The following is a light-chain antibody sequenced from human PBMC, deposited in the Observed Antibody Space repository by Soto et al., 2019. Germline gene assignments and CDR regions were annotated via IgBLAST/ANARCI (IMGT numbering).Light chain of an antibody. CDR3: QQYHSWPHT. CDR1: QSVTTN. V-gene: IGKV3-15*01. J-gene: IGKJ2*01. CDR2: GAF. Sequence: ETVLTQSPATLSVSPGERATFSCKASQSVTTNLALYQQKPGQVPRLLIYGAFTRATGIPARFSGSGSGTEFTLSISSLQSEDFAIYHCQQYHSWPHTFGQGTKVDIK.